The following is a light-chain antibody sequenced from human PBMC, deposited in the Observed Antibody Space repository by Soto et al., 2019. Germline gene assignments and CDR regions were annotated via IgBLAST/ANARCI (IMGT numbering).Light chain of an antibody. CDR2: AAS. J-gene: IGKJ1*01. Sequence: DIQMTQSPSSVSASVRDRVTITCRASQHIGSWVAWYQQKPGKAPKLLIYAASSLQSGVPSRISGSGSGTEFTLTISSLQSEDFAVYYCQQYNNWPLGTFGQGTKVDIK. CDR1: QHIGSW. CDR3: QQYNNWPLGT. V-gene: IGKV1-12*01.